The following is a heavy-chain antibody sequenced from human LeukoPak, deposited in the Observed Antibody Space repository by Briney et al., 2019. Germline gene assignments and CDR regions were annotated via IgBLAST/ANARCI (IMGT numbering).Heavy chain of an antibody. Sequence: SPGGSLRLSCAASGFTFDDYGMSWVRQAPGKGLEWVSGINWNGGSTGYADSVKGRFTISRDNSKNTLYLQMNSLRAEDTAVYYCASPDYYDSSGYYTPVPGLYWGQGTLVTVSS. CDR3: ASPDYYDSSGYYTPVPGLY. CDR1: GFTFDDYG. D-gene: IGHD3-22*01. J-gene: IGHJ4*02. V-gene: IGHV3-20*04. CDR2: INWNGGST.